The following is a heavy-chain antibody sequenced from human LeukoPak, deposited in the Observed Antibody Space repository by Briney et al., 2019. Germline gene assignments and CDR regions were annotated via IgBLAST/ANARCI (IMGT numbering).Heavy chain of an antibody. J-gene: IGHJ2*01. V-gene: IGHV1-69*05. D-gene: IGHD4-17*01. CDR2: IIPIFGTA. CDR1: GGTFSSYA. CDR3: ARDAGVPVTTGWYFDL. Sequence: GSSVKVSCKASGGTFSSYAISWVRQAPGQGLEWMGGIIPIFGTANYAQKFQGRVTITTDESTSTAYMELSSLRSEDTAVYYCARDAGVPVTTGWYFDLWGRGTLVTISS.